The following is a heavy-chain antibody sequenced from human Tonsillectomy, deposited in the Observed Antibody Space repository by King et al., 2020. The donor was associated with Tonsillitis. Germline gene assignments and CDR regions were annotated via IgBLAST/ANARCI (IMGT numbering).Heavy chain of an antibody. CDR2: ISGSGDGGGTT. J-gene: IGHJ3*01. CDR3: AKDFYDIGVYYGGDAFDV. Sequence: VQLVESGGDLVQPGGSLRLSCATSGFTFSSYDMSWVRQAPGKGLEWVSSISGSGDGGGTTSYADSVKGRFTISRDNSRSTLFLQMSGLRADDTATYYCAKDFYDIGVYYGGDAFDVWGQGTLVTVSS. V-gene: IGHV3-23*04. D-gene: IGHD3-22*01. CDR1: GFTFSSYD.